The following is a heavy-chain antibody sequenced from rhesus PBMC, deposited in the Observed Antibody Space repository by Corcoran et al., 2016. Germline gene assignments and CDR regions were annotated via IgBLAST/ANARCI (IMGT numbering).Heavy chain of an antibody. CDR1: GGSVSSSNW. D-gene: IGHD3-3*01. CDR3: ARGGYNMWTGYCPFDY. J-gene: IGHJ4*01. Sequence: QVQLQESGPGLVKPSETLSLTCAVSGGSVSSSNWWSWIRQPPGKGLEWIGYISGSSGSTYYNHSRKRRVTSSTDTSKYQFSLKLSSVTAADTAVYYCARGGYNMWTGYCPFDYWGQGVLVTVSA. CDR2: ISGSSGST. V-gene: IGHV4-65*01.